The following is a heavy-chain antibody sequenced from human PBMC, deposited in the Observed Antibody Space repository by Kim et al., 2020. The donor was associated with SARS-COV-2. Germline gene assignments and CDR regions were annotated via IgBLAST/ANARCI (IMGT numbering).Heavy chain of an antibody. J-gene: IGHJ3*02. Sequence: SETLSLTCTVSGGSISSYYWSWIRQPAGKGLEWIGRIYTSGSTNYNPSLKSRVTMSVDTSKNQFSLKLSSVTAADTAVYYCARVGDHFYYGAFDIWGQGTMVTVSS. CDR3: ARVGDHFYYGAFDI. D-gene: IGHD3-10*01. V-gene: IGHV4-4*07. CDR2: IYTSGST. CDR1: GGSISSYY.